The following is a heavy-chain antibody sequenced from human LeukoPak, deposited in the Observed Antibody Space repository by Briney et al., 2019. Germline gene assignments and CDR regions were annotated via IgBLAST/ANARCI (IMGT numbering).Heavy chain of an antibody. D-gene: IGHD2-21*01. Sequence: PSETLSLTCTVSGGSISSSSYYWGWIRQPPGKGLEWIGSIYYSGSTYYNPSLKSRVTISVDTSKNQFSLKLSSVTAADTAVYYCARGAYCGGDCPLPNSLYWGRGTLVTVSS. CDR3: ARGAYCGGDCPLPNSLY. CDR2: IYYSGST. CDR1: GGSISSSSYY. V-gene: IGHV4-39*01. J-gene: IGHJ4*02.